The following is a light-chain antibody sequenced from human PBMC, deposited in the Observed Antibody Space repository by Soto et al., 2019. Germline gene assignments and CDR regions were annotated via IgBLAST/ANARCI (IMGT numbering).Light chain of an antibody. CDR3: QQFNSYPMYT. J-gene: IGKJ2*01. Sequence: AIQLTQSPSSLSASVGDRVTITCRASQGISSALAWFQQKPGKTPNLLICDASSLESGVPSRFSGSGSETDFTLTISSLQPEDFVTYYCQQFNSYPMYTFGQGTKLEIK. V-gene: IGKV1-13*02. CDR1: QGISSA. CDR2: DAS.